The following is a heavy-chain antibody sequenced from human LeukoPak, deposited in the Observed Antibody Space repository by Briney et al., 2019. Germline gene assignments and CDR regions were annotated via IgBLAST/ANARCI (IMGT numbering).Heavy chain of an antibody. Sequence: GGSLRLSCAASGFTFSNAWMSWVRQAPGKGLEWVGRIKSKTDGGTTDYAAPVRGRFTISRDDSRNTLYLQMNSLKTEDTAVYYCTTGQNYYDSSGYYKPKDTFDYWGQGTLVTVSS. CDR1: GFTFSNAW. CDR2: IKSKTDGGTT. D-gene: IGHD3-22*01. CDR3: TTGQNYYDSSGYYKPKDTFDY. V-gene: IGHV3-15*01. J-gene: IGHJ4*02.